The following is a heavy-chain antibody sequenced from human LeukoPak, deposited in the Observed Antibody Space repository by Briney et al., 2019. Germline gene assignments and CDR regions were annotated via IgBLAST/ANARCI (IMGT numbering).Heavy chain of an antibody. V-gene: IGHV3-21*01. Sequence: GGSLRLSCAASGFTFSSYSMNWVRQAPGKGLEWVSSISTSSRYISYADSVKGRFPSSRDNAKTSLYLHMNSLRAEKKAGYYFATDSATATSTSSWFDPWGLGTQVTVSS. CDR1: GFTFSSYS. D-gene: IGHD4-17*01. CDR2: ISTSSRYI. CDR3: ATDSATATSTSSWFDP. J-gene: IGHJ5*02.